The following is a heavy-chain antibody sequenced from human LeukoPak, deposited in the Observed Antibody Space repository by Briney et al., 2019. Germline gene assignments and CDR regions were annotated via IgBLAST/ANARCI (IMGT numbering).Heavy chain of an antibody. CDR3: ARRYSSSWYGYYFDY. CDR1: GYSFTSYW. D-gene: IGHD6-13*01. V-gene: IGHV5-51*03. Sequence: PGESLKISCKGSGYSFTSYWIGWVRQMPGKGLEWMGIIYPGDSDTRYSPSFQGQVTISADKSISTVYLQWSSLKASDTAMYYCARRYSSSWYGYYFDYWGQGTLVTVSS. CDR2: IYPGDSDT. J-gene: IGHJ4*02.